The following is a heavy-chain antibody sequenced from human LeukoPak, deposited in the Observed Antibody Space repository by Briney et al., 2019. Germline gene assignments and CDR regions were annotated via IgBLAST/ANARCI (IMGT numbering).Heavy chain of an antibody. V-gene: IGHV1-18*04. CDR1: GYTFTSYG. CDR2: ISAYNGNT. CDR3: ARANWNDVPDAFDI. D-gene: IGHD1-1*01. Sequence: ASVKVSCKASGYTFTSYGISWVRQAPGQGLEWMGWISAYNGNTNYAQKFQGRVTMTTDTSTSTAYMELRSLRSDDTAVYYCARANWNDVPDAFDIWGQGTMVTVSS. J-gene: IGHJ3*02.